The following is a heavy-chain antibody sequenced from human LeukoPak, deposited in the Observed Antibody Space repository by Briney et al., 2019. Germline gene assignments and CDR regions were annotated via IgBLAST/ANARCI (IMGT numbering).Heavy chain of an antibody. CDR3: ARSLLTGTTPPLTDY. D-gene: IGHD1-20*01. CDR2: INPNSGGT. Sequence: ASVKVSCKASGYTFTGYYMHWVRQAPGQGLEWMGWINPNSGGTNYAQKFQGRVTMTRDTSISTAYMERSRLRSDDTAVYYCARSLLTGTTPPLTDYWGQGTLVTVSS. CDR1: GYTFTGYY. V-gene: IGHV1-2*02. J-gene: IGHJ4*02.